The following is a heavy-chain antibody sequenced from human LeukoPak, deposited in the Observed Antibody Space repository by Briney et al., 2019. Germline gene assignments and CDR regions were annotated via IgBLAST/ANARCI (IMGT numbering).Heavy chain of an antibody. D-gene: IGHD3-10*01. J-gene: IGHJ5*02. CDR1: GGSISSYY. V-gene: IGHV4-59*01. Sequence: SETLSLTCTDSGGSISSYYWSWIRQPPGKGLEWIGYIYYSGSTNYNPSLKSRVTISVDTSKNQFSLKLSSVTAADTAVYYCARGNSITMVRGPSRGWFDPWGQGTLVTVSS. CDR3: ARGNSITMVRGPSRGWFDP. CDR2: IYYSGST.